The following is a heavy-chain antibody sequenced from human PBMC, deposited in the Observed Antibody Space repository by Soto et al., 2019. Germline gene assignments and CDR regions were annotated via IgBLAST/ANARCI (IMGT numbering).Heavy chain of an antibody. V-gene: IGHV3-49*03. D-gene: IGHD3-10*01. CDR2: IRSKAYGGTT. J-gene: IGHJ4*02. CDR3: TRVWFGDIPGPPPPPFDY. Sequence: TGGSLRLSCTASGFTFGDYAMSWFRQAPGKGLEWVGFIRSKAYGGTTEYAASVKGRFTISRDDSKSIAYLQMNSLKTEDTAVYYCTRVWFGDIPGPPPPPFDYWGQGTLVTVSS. CDR1: GFTFGDYA.